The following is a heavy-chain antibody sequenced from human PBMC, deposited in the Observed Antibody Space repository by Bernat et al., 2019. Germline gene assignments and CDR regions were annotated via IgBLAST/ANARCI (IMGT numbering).Heavy chain of an antibody. CDR3: AREVSYGLSGMDV. J-gene: IGHJ6*02. CDR1: GFTFSSYT. V-gene: IGHV3-30-3*01. D-gene: IGHD5-18*01. CDR2: ISYDGTNK. Sequence: QVQLEESGGGVVEPGRSLRLSCAASGFTFSSYTMHWVRQAPGKGLEWVAVISYDGTNKYYADSVKRRFTISRDNSKNTLYLQMNSLRAEDTAVYYCAREVSYGLSGMDVWGQGTAVTVSS.